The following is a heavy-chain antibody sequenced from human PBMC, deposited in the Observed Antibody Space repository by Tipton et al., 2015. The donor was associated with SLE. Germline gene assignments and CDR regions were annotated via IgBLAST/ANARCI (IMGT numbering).Heavy chain of an antibody. Sequence: SLRLSCAASGFTFSSYWMHWVRQAPGKGLVWVSRINSDGSSTSYADSVKGRFTISRDNAKNTLYLQMNSLRAEDTAVYYCARCPGRFGEPCYWGQGTLVTVSS. D-gene: IGHD3-10*01. CDR3: ARCPGRFGEPCY. J-gene: IGHJ4*02. CDR1: GFTFSSYW. CDR2: INSDGSST. V-gene: IGHV3-74*01.